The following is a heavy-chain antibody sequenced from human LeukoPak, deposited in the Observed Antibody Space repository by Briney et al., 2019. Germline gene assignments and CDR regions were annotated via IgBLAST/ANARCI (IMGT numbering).Heavy chain of an antibody. CDR3: ARPLSNGYFHDSGGYYPYAMDV. CDR1: RFTFSSSS. Sequence: GGSLRLSCAASRFTFSSSSMNWVRQAPGKGLEWVAVISYDGSNKFYADSVKGRITISRDNSKNTLYLQMSSLRAYDTAVYYCARPLSNGYFHDSGGYYPYAMDVWGQGTTVTVSS. V-gene: IGHV3-30-3*01. D-gene: IGHD3-22*01. CDR2: ISYDGSNK. J-gene: IGHJ6*02.